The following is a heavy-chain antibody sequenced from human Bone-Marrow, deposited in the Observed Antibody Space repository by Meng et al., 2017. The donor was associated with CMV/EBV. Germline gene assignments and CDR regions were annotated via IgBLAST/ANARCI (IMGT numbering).Heavy chain of an antibody. V-gene: IGHV3-33*06. CDR2: IWYDGSNK. J-gene: IGHJ4*02. CDR3: AKDLVKYGSGRGGYDY. Sequence: GGSLRLSCAASGFTFSSYGMHWVRQAPGKGLEWVAVIWYDGSNKYYADSVKGRFTISRDNSKNTLYLQMNSRRAEDTAVYYCAKDLVKYGSGRGGYDYWGQGTLVTVSS. CDR1: GFTFSSYG. D-gene: IGHD3-10*01.